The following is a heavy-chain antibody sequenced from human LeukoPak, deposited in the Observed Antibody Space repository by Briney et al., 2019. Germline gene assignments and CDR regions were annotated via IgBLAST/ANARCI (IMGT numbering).Heavy chain of an antibody. Sequence: GGSLRLSCAASGFTFSSYAMHWVRQAPGKGLEWVAVISYDGSNKYYADSVKGRFTISRDNSKNTLYLQMNSLRAEDTAVYYCVSCRGADLILYYWGQGTLVTVSS. CDR2: ISYDGSNK. CDR1: GFTFSSYA. CDR3: VSCRGADLILYY. J-gene: IGHJ4*02. V-gene: IGHV3-30*14. D-gene: IGHD2-15*01.